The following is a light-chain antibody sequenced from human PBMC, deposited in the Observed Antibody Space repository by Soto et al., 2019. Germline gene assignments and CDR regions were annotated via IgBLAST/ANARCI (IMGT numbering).Light chain of an antibody. CDR2: GES. V-gene: IGKV3D-20*02. CDR3: QQRSNWIT. Sequence: EMVLTQARGTLSLSPGERATLSCRASQSVSNNYLAWYQQKPGQDPRLLIYGESNRATGIPDRFSGSGSGTDFTLTISRLEPEDFAIYYCQQRSNWITFGQGTRLEIK. CDR1: QSVSNNY. J-gene: IGKJ5*01.